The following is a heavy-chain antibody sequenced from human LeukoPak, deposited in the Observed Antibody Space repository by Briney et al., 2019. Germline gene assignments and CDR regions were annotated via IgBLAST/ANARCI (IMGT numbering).Heavy chain of an antibody. D-gene: IGHD3-22*01. Sequence: GGSLRLSCAASGFTFSSYSMNWVRQAPGKGLEWVSSISSSSSYIYYADSVKGRFTISRDNAKNSLYLQMNSLRAEDTAVYYCARDAAENWWLLPSDYWGQGTLVTVSS. CDR3: ARDAAENWWLLPSDY. CDR1: GFTFSSYS. V-gene: IGHV3-21*01. J-gene: IGHJ4*02. CDR2: ISSSSSYI.